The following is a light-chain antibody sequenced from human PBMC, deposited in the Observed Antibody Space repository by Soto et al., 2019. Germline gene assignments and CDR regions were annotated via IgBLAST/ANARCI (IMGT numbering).Light chain of an antibody. CDR3: QQYGSSRT. CDR2: GAS. CDR1: QSVSSSY. J-gene: IGKJ1*01. Sequence: EIGLTQSPGTLSLSPGERATLSCRASQSVSSSYLAWYQQKPDQAPRLLIYGASSRATGIPDRFSGSGSGTDFTLTISRLEPEDFAVYYCQQYGSSRTFGQGTKVDNK. V-gene: IGKV3-20*01.